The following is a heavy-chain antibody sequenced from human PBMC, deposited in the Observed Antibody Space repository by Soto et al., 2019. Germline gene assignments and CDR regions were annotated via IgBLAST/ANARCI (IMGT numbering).Heavy chain of an antibody. Sequence: PGGSLRLSCAASGFTLSDYYMSWIRQAPGKGLEWVSYISSSGSTIYYADSVKGRFTISRDNDKNSLYLQMNSLRAEDTAVYYCASLLSRTSKVDYWGQGTLVTVSS. CDR1: GFTLSDYY. CDR2: ISSSGSTI. V-gene: IGHV3-11*01. J-gene: IGHJ4*02. D-gene: IGHD3-16*02. CDR3: ASLLSRTSKVDY.